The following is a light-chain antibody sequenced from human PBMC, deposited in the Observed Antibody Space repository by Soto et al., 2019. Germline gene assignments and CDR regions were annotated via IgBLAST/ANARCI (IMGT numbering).Light chain of an antibody. J-gene: IGKJ1*01. CDR2: DAF. Sequence: DIQMTQSPSTLSVSVGDTVTISCRANQSISEFLAWYQQKPGKAPELLIYDAFGLEKGVPSRFGGSGSGTEFTLTINSLQPDDLGTYYCQQYSTYPWTFGQGTKVDFK. V-gene: IGKV1-5*01. CDR3: QQYSTYPWT. CDR1: QSISEF.